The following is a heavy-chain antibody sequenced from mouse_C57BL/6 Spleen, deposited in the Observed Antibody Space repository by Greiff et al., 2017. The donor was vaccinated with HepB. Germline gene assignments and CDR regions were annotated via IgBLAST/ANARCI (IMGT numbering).Heavy chain of an antibody. CDR2: IYPGDGDT. V-gene: IGHV1-82*01. D-gene: IGHD2-2*01. CDR1: GYAFSSSW. CDR3: ARQGMVTTSYFDY. Sequence: VQLQESGPELVKPGASVKISCKASGYAFSSSWMNWVKQRPGKGLEWIGRIYPGDGDTNYNGKFKGKATLTADKSSSTAYMQLSSLTSEDSAVYFCARQGMVTTSYFDYWGQGTTLTVSS. J-gene: IGHJ2*01.